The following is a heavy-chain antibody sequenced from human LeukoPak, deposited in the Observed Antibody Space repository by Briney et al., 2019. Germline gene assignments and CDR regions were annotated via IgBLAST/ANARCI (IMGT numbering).Heavy chain of an antibody. V-gene: IGHV4-39*01. D-gene: IGHD4-17*01. CDR3: ATPLGYGDYPLDY. CDR2: IYYSGST. CDR1: GGSISRSSYY. Sequence: SETLSLTCTVSGGSISRSSYYWGWIRQPPGKGLEWIGSIYYSGSTYYNPSLKSRVTISVDTSKNQFSLKLSSVTAADTAVYYCATPLGYGDYPLDYWGQGTLVTVSS. J-gene: IGHJ4*02.